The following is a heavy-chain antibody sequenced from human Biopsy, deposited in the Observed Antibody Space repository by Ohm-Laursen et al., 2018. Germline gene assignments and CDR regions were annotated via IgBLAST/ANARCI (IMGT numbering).Heavy chain of an antibody. J-gene: IGHJ5*02. D-gene: IGHD6-13*01. CDR1: GGTFNSYV. Sequence: VASVKVSCKTSGGTFNSYVITWVRQAPGQGLEWMGRIIPTFDTPTYAPDFQGRVTFTADKSTGTATLDLRRLTSEDTAVYYCAGGAAKGYPYDHWGQGTLVTVSS. CDR3: AGGAAKGYPYDH. V-gene: IGHV1-69*06. CDR2: IIPTFDTP.